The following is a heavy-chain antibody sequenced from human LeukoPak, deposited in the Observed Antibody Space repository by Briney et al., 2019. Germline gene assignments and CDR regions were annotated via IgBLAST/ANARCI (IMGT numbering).Heavy chain of an antibody. Sequence: GGSLRLSCAASGFTFSSYAMGWVRQAPGKGLEWVSSITGSSDSIYYADSVKGRFTISRDNAKNSVYLQMNSLRAEDTAVYYCARLVCSTIPCYGKFYFDSWGQGTLVPVSS. CDR3: ARLVCSTIPCYGKFYFDS. D-gene: IGHD2-2*01. J-gene: IGHJ4*02. V-gene: IGHV3-21*01. CDR1: GFTFSSYA. CDR2: ITGSSDSI.